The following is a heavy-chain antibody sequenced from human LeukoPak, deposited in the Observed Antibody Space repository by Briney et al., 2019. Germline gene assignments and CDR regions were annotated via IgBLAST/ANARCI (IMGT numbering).Heavy chain of an antibody. CDR2: INHSGST. Sequence: TSETLSLTCAVYGGSFSGYYWSWIRQPLGKGLEWIGEINHSGSTNYNPSLKSRVTISVDTSKNQFSLKLSSVTAADTAVYYCARGKSMVLFDYWGQGTLVTVSS. CDR1: GGSFSGYY. J-gene: IGHJ4*02. CDR3: ARGKSMVLFDY. V-gene: IGHV4-34*01. D-gene: IGHD2-8*01.